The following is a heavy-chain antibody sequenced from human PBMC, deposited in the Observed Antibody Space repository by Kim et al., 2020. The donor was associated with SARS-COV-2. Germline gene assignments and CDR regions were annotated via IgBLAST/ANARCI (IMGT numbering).Heavy chain of an antibody. J-gene: IGHJ4*02. Sequence: GGSLRLSCAASGFTFSSYSMSWVRQAPGKGLEWVANVKQDGSEKYYVDSVKGRFTISRDNAKNSLYLQMSSLRAEDTAVYYCARDLLGAVAGTSDYWGQGTLVTVSS. CDR3: ARDLLGAVAGTSDY. CDR1: GFTFSSYS. CDR2: VKQDGSEK. D-gene: IGHD6-19*01. V-gene: IGHV3-7*01.